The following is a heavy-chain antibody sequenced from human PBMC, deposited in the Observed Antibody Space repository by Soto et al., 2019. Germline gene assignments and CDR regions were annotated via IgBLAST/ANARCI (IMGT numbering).Heavy chain of an antibody. D-gene: IGHD2-21*02. CDR2: INHSGST. J-gene: IGHJ6*02. V-gene: IGHV4-34*01. CDR3: ARGHIVVVTALTGDGYYYYYGMDV. CDR1: GGSFSGYY. Sequence: SETLSLTCAVYGGSFSGYYWSWIRQPPGKGLEWIGEINHSGSTNYNPSLKSRVTISVDTSKNQFSLKLSSVTAADTAVYYCARGHIVVVTALTGDGYYYYYGMDVWGQGTTVTVSS.